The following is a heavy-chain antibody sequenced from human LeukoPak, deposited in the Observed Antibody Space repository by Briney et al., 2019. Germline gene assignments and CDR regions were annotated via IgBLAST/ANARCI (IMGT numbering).Heavy chain of an antibody. CDR3: ARGRLDIVVVPAALSNWFDP. CDR2: IYPGDSDT. V-gene: IGHV5-51*01. J-gene: IGHJ5*02. D-gene: IGHD2-2*03. Sequence: GESLKISCKGSGYSFTSDWIGWVRQMPGKGLEWMGIIYPGDSDTRYSPSFQGQVTISADKSISTAYLQWSSLKASDTAMYYCARGRLDIVVVPAALSNWFDPWGQGTLVTVSS. CDR1: GYSFTSDW.